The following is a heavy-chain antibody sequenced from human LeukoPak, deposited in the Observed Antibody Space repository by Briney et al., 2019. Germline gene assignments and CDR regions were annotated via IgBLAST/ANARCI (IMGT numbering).Heavy chain of an antibody. Sequence: GRSLRLSCAASGFTFSSYGMHWVRQAPGKGLEWVAVIWYDGSSKYYADSVKGRFTISRDNSKNTLYLQMNSLRAEDTAVYYCARDVLADGFDYWGQGTLVTVSS. V-gene: IGHV3-33*01. CDR2: IWYDGSSK. CDR1: GFTFSSYG. D-gene: IGHD6-19*01. CDR3: ARDVLADGFDY. J-gene: IGHJ4*02.